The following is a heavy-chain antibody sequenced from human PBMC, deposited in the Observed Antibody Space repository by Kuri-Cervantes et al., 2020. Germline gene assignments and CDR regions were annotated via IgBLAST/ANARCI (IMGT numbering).Heavy chain of an antibody. CDR3: ARDFQSNYDYYYYYGMDV. J-gene: IGHJ6*02. V-gene: IGHV1-46*01. CDR1: GYTFTSYY. Sequence: ASVKVSCKASGYTFTSYYMHWVRQAPGQGLEWMGIINPSGGSTSYAQKFQGRVTMTRDTSTSTVYIELSSLRSEDTAVYYCARDFQSNYDYYYYYGMDVWGQGTTVTVSS. CDR2: INPSGGST. D-gene: IGHD4-11*01.